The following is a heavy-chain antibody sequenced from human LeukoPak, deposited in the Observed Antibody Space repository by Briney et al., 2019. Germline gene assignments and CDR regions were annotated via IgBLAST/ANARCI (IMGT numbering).Heavy chain of an antibody. D-gene: IGHD3-16*01. CDR2: INPNDGGT. J-gene: IGHJ5*02. CDR3: ARYVSATASRNHWFDP. V-gene: IGHV1-2*02. Sequence: ASVKVSCKASGYTFTGNYIHWVRQAPGQGLEWMGWINPNDGGTKFAQRFQGRVTVTRDTSISTTYMELSGLRSDDTAMYYCARYVSATASRNHWFDPWGQGTLVTVSS. CDR1: GYTFTGNY.